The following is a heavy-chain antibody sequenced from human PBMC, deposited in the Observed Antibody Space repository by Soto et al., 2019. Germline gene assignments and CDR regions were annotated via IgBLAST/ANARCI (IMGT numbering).Heavy chain of an antibody. CDR3: ASARVTTMIHDY. CDR1: GGSIRGYY. Sequence: LQESGPGLVRPSETLSLTCTVSGGSIRGYYWPWIRQPPGKGLEWIRYLYYGGNINHNSSLKNRVTISVDPSKSQFSLKLSYVTAADTAVYYCASARVTTMIHDYWGQGTLVTISS. V-gene: IGHV4-59*01. J-gene: IGHJ4*02. D-gene: IGHD3-22*01. CDR2: LYYGGNI.